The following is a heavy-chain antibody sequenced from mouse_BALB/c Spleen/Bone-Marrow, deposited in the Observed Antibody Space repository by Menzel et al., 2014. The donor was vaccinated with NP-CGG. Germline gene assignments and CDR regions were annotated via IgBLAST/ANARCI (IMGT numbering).Heavy chain of an antibody. Sequence: EVKLEESGGGLVQPAGSRKLSCAASGFTFXSFGMHWVRQAPVKGLEWVAYISSGSSTIYYADTVKGRFTISRDNPKNTLFLQMTSLRSEDTAMYYCAKTYYSPTAWFAYWGQGTLVTVSA. CDR3: AKTYYSPTAWFAY. D-gene: IGHD2-12*01. CDR2: ISSGSSTI. J-gene: IGHJ3*01. V-gene: IGHV5-17*02. CDR1: GFTFXSFG.